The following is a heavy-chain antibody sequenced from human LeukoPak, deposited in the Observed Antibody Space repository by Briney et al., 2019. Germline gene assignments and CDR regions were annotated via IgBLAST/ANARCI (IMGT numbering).Heavy chain of an antibody. Sequence: SQTLSLTCTVSGGSISSGSYYWSWIRQPAGKGLEWIGRIYTSGSTNYNPSLKSRVTISVDTSKNQFSLKLSSVTAADTAVYYCASSAMGYVYWGQGTLVTVSS. D-gene: IGHD3-16*01. CDR3: ASSAMGYVY. V-gene: IGHV4-61*02. CDR1: GGSISSGSYY. CDR2: IYTSGST. J-gene: IGHJ4*02.